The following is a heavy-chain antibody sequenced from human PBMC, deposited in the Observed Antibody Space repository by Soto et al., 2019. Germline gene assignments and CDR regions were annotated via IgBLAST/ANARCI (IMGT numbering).Heavy chain of an antibody. Sequence: SETLSLTCIVSGGSISSSSYSWAWIRQPPGKGLEWIGYIYYSGSTNYNPSLKSRVTISVDTYKNQFSLKLSSVTAADTAVYYCARRVDYVWGSYRYSPYFDYWGQGTLVTVSS. CDR1: GGSISSSSYS. J-gene: IGHJ4*02. D-gene: IGHD3-16*02. CDR3: ARRVDYVWGSYRYSPYFDY. CDR2: IYYSGST. V-gene: IGHV4-61*05.